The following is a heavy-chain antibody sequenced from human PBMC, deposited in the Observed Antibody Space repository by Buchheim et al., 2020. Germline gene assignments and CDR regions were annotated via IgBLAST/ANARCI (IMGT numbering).Heavy chain of an antibody. D-gene: IGHD3-22*01. Sequence: QVQLVESGGGVVQPGRSLRLSCAASGFTFSSYGMHWVRQAPGKGLEWVAFIRYDGSNKYYADSVKGRFTISRDNYKNTLYLQMNSLRAEDTAVYYCAKDLFGYYDSSGYSRALDYWGQGTL. CDR3: AKDLFGYYDSSGYSRALDY. V-gene: IGHV3-30*02. J-gene: IGHJ4*02. CDR2: IRYDGSNK. CDR1: GFTFSSYG.